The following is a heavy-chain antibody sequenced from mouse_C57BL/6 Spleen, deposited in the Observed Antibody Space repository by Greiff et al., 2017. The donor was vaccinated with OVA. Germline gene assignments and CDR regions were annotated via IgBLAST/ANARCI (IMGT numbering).Heavy chain of an antibody. CDR1: GYAFSSSW. CDR2: IYPGDGDT. J-gene: IGHJ3*01. V-gene: IGHV1-82*01. CDR3: AREDAWFAD. Sequence: QVQLQQSGPELVKPGASVKISCKASGYAFSSSWMNWVKQRPGKGLEWIGRIYPGDGDTNYNGKFKGKATLTADKSSSTAYMQLSGLTSEDSAVYFCAREDAWFADWGQGTLVTVSA.